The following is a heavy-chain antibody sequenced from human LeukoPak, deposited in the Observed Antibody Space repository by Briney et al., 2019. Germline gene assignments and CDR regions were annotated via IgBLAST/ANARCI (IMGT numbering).Heavy chain of an antibody. Sequence: GGSLRLSCATSGFTFSSYAMSWVRQAPDKGLEWVSAISGGGGSTYYADSVKGRFTISRDNSKNTLSLQINSLRAEDTAVYYCAKSKMGTFRGFDCWGQGTLVTVSS. V-gene: IGHV3-23*01. CDR1: GFTFSSYA. CDR3: AKSKMGTFRGFDC. J-gene: IGHJ4*02. D-gene: IGHD7-27*01. CDR2: ISGGGGST.